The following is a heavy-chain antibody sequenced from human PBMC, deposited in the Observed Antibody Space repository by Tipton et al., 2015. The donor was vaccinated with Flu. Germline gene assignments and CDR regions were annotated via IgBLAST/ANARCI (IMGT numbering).Heavy chain of an antibody. CDR2: IRYGGSS. J-gene: IGHJ4*02. Sequence: LRLSCTVSGGSISTSGYYWGWIRQPPGKGLEWIGSIRYGGSSYYTPSLKSRVTISLDMSKDQFSLKLASVTAADTAVYYCSRVWSSLVATGSLDYWVPGKPFTVSS. D-gene: IGHD1-1*01. CDR1: GGSISTSGYY. V-gene: IGHV4-39*07. CDR3: SRVWSSLVATGSLDY.